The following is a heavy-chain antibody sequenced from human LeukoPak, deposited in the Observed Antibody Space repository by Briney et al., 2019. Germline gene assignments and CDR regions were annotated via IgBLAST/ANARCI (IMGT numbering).Heavy chain of an antibody. D-gene: IGHD3-3*01. Sequence: GGSLRLSCAASGFTFSSYSMNWVRQAPGKGLEWVSYISSSSSTIYYADSVKGRFTISRDNAKNSLYLQINSLRAEDTAVYYCARRYDFWSGYYTDYFDYWGQGTLVTVSS. CDR2: ISSSSSTI. CDR3: ARRYDFWSGYYTDYFDY. CDR1: GFTFSSYS. V-gene: IGHV3-48*01. J-gene: IGHJ4*02.